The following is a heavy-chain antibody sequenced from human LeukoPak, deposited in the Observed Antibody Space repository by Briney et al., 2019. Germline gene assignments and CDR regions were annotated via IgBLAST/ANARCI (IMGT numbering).Heavy chain of an antibody. Sequence: GASVKVSCKASGGTFSSYAISWVRQAPGQGLEWMGGIIPIFGTANYAQKFQGRVTITADESTSTAYMELSSLRSDDTAVYYCARETYDYVWGSYRYEYYFDYWGQGTLVTVSS. V-gene: IGHV1-69*13. CDR2: IIPIFGTA. J-gene: IGHJ4*02. CDR3: ARETYDYVWGSYRYEYYFDY. CDR1: GGTFSSYA. D-gene: IGHD3-16*02.